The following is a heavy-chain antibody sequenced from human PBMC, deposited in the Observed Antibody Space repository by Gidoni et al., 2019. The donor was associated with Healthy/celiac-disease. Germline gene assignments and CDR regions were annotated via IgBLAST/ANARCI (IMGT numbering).Heavy chain of an antibody. CDR1: GGSLSSYY. V-gene: IGHV4-59*01. CDR2: IYYSGST. CDR3: ASHGGYGGSDY. J-gene: IGHJ4*02. D-gene: IGHD4-17*01. Sequence: VQLQESCPGLVQPSETLSLTCTVSGGSLSSYYWSWIRQPPGKGLEWIGYIYYSGSTNYNPARKSRVTISVDTAKNQFSLKRSSVTAADTAVYYWASHGGYGGSDYWGQGTLVTVSS.